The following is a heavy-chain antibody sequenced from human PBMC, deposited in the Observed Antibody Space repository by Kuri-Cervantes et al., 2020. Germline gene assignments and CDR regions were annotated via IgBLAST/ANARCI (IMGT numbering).Heavy chain of an antibody. J-gene: IGHJ4*02. CDR3: AREGGYGDYAAFDY. CDR2: IYYSGST. D-gene: IGHD4-17*01. V-gene: IGHV4-59*12. Sequence: SETLSLTCSVSGGSINNYYWSWIRQPPGKGLEWVGYIYYSGSTNYKPSLKSRVAMSVDTSKNQFSLKLRSVTAADTAVYYCAREGGYGDYAAFDYWGQGTLVTVSS. CDR1: GGSINNYY.